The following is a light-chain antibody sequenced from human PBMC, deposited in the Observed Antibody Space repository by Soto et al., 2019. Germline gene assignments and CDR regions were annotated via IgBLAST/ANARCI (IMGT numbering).Light chain of an antibody. V-gene: IGKV1-6*01. CDR1: QGIRNE. Sequence: AIQMTQSPSSLSASVGDRVTITCRASQGIRNELGWYQQRPGKAPKALIYGASNLQSGVPSRFSGSGIGTDFTLTISSLQPEDFATYDCQQDRNYPRTFGQGTKVESK. J-gene: IGKJ1*01. CDR2: GAS. CDR3: QQDRNYPRT.